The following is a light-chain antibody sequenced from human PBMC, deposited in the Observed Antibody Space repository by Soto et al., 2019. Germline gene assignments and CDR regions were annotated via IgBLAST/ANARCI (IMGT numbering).Light chain of an antibody. CDR2: DVS. V-gene: IGLV2-14*03. Sequence: QSALTQPASVSGSPGQSITISCTGTSSDIGGYTYVSWYQQHPGKAPKLMIYDVSNRPSGVSNRFSGSTSGNAASLTISGLQAEDDDDYYCSSYTTSTTRVFGGGTKLTVL. CDR3: SSYTTSTTRV. CDR1: SSDIGGYTY. J-gene: IGLJ3*02.